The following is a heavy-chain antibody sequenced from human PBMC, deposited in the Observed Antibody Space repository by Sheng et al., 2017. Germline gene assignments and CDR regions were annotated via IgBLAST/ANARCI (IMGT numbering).Heavy chain of an antibody. J-gene: IGHJ4*02. V-gene: IGHV3-33*01. CDR2: IWYDGSYK. CDR3: ARDEGSWSPRFDY. Sequence: VRLVESGGGVVQPGRSLRLSCAASGFTFSSYGMHWVRQAPGKGLEWVAVIWYDGSYKYYTDSVKGRFTISRDNSKNTLYLHMNSLRAEDTAVYYCARDEGSWSPRFDYWGQGTLVTVSS. D-gene: IGHD6-13*01. CDR1: GFTFSSYG.